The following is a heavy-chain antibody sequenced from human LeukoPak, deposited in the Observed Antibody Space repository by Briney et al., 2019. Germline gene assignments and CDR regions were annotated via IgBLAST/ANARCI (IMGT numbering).Heavy chain of an antibody. Sequence: TSETLSLTCTVSGGSISSGGYYWSWIRQHPGKGLEWMGYIYYSGSTYYNPSLKSRVTISVDTSKNQFSLKLSSVTAADTAVYYCARNRWLQSQLYYYGMDVWGQGTTVTVSS. CDR3: ARNRWLQSQLYYYGMDV. CDR1: GGSISSGGYY. D-gene: IGHD5-24*01. V-gene: IGHV4-31*03. CDR2: IYYSGST. J-gene: IGHJ6*02.